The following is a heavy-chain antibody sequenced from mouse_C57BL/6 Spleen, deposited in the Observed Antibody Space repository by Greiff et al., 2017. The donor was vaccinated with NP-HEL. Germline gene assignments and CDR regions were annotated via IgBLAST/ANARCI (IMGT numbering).Heavy chain of an antibody. J-gene: IGHJ1*03. D-gene: IGHD1-1*01. CDR3: ARKDGSRNWYFDV. Sequence: QVQLQQSGAELVMPGASVKLSCKASGYTFTSYWMHWVKQRPGQGLEWIGEIDPSDSYTNYNQKFKGKSTLTVDKSSSTAYMQLSSLTSEDSAVYYCARKDGSRNWYFDVWGTGTTVTVSS. CDR1: GYTFTSYW. CDR2: IDPSDSYT. V-gene: IGHV1-69*01.